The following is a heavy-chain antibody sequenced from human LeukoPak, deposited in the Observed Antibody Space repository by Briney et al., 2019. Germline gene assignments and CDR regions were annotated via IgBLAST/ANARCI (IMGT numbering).Heavy chain of an antibody. CDR1: GFSFSDYA. CDR3: TRDLSARFPGGFDY. Sequence: GGSLRLSCAASGFSFSDYAMTWVRQAPGKGLEWVSTISSNSNYIYYADSVKGRFAISRDKARDSVSLQMDSLRAEDTAVYFCTRDLSARFPGGFDYWGQGILVTVSS. CDR2: ISSNSNYI. J-gene: IGHJ4*02. V-gene: IGHV3-21*06. D-gene: IGHD3-10*01.